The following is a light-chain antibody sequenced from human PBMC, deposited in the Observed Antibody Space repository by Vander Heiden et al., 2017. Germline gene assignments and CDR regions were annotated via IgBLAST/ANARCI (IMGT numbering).Light chain of an antibody. Sequence: QSILTQPPSASGTPGQRVTIPCSGSTSNIGSNYVLWHQQFPGTSRKLRIHTSNQRPSVVPVRFAGSKPGTSAALASSGLWSEEEADYYCGAWESSRTGSYVFGPGTKVTVL. CDR3: GAWESSRTGSYV. V-gene: IGLV1-47*03. J-gene: IGLJ1*01. CDR2: TSN. CDR1: TSNIGSNY.